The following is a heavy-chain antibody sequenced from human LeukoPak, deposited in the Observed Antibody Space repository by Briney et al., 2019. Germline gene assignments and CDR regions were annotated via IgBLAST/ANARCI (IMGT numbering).Heavy chain of an antibody. CDR2: VFYTGKT. CDR3: ARLGYSGSYFWFDP. CDR1: GGSVSTSDYY. Sequence: SETLSLTCTVSGGSVSTSDYYWGWIRQSPVKGLDWIGDVFYTGKTNYTPSLKSRVTISVYTSKNQFSLKLSSVTAADTPVYYCARLGYSGSYFWFDPWGQGTLVTVSS. V-gene: IGHV4-39*07. D-gene: IGHD1-26*01. J-gene: IGHJ5*02.